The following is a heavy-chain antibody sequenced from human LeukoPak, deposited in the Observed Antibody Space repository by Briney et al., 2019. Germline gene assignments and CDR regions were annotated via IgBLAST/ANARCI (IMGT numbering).Heavy chain of an antibody. Sequence: SETLSLTCTVSGGPISSYYWSWIRQPPGKGLEWIGYIYYSGSTYYNPSLKSRVTISVDTSKNQFSLKLSSVTAADTAVYYCARLTVVPAAIGAWGQGTLVTVSS. D-gene: IGHD2-2*02. CDR2: IYYSGST. J-gene: IGHJ1*01. CDR3: ARLTVVPAAIGA. CDR1: GGPISSYY. V-gene: IGHV4-59*08.